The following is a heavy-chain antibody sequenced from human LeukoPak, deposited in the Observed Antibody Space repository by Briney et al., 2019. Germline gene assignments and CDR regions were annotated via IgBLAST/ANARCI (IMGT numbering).Heavy chain of an antibody. D-gene: IGHD6-13*01. Sequence: ASVKVSCKASGYTFTSYGIIWVRQAPGQGLEWMGWISTYNGNTNYAQKIQGRVTMTTDTSTSTAYMELRSLRCDDTAVYYCARDLPYSSSWESIDYWGQGTLVTVSS. J-gene: IGHJ4*02. CDR3: ARDLPYSSSWESIDY. V-gene: IGHV1-18*01. CDR1: GYTFTSYG. CDR2: ISTYNGNT.